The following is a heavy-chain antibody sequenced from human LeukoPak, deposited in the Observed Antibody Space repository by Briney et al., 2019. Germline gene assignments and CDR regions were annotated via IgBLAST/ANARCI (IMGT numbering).Heavy chain of an antibody. CDR2: ISGSGGST. CDR3: AKITEVRWFDP. CDR1: GFTFSSYV. J-gene: IGHJ5*02. V-gene: IGHV3-23*01. Sequence: PGGSLRLSCAASGFTFSSYVMSWVRQAPGKGLKWVSGISGSGGSTNYADSVKGRFTLSRDNSKNTLSLQMNNLRAEDTAVYYCAKITEVRWFDPWGQGTLVTVSS.